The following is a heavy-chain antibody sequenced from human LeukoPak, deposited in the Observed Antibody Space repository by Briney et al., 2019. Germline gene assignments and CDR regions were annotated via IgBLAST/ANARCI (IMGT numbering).Heavy chain of an antibody. J-gene: IGHJ4*02. CDR2: INPNSGVT. CDR1: GYSFSDFY. Sequence: VASVKVSCKTSGYSFSDFYIHWVRQAPGQGLEWMGWINPNSGVTKYAQKFQGRVTMTRDTSTSTVYMELSSLRSEDTAVYYCARTLWHTDYSGSWYYFDYWGQGTLVTVSS. CDR3: ARTLWHTDYSGSWYYFDY. D-gene: IGHD6-13*01. V-gene: IGHV1-2*02.